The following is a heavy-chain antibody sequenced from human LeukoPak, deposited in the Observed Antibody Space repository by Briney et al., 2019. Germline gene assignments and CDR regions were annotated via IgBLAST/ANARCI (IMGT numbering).Heavy chain of an antibody. J-gene: IGHJ4*02. D-gene: IGHD6-13*01. CDR3: ARSSWYDIIDY. CDR2: IYYSGST. V-gene: IGHV4-59*08. Sequence: SETLSLTCTVSGGSISSYYWSWIRQPPGKGLEWIGYIYYSGSTNYNPSLKSRVTISVDTSKNQFSLKLSSVTAADTAVYYCARSSWYDIIDYWGQGILVTVSS. CDR1: GGSISSYY.